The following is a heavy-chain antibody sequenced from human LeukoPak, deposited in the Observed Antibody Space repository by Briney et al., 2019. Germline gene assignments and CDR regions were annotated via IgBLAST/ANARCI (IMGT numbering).Heavy chain of an antibody. CDR3: AKGPLRGTAAAIDY. Sequence: GGSLRLSCASSGFTFSAYHMNWVRQAPGKGLEWVAVISYDGRNKHYPDSVKGRFTISRDISTDTLWLQMDSLRTEDTAVYYCAKGPLRGTAAAIDYWGQGTLVTVSS. D-gene: IGHD2-2*01. V-gene: IGHV3-30*18. CDR1: GFTFSAYH. J-gene: IGHJ4*02. CDR2: ISYDGRNK.